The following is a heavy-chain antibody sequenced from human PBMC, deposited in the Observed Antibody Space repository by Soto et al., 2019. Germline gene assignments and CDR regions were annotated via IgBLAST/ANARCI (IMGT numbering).Heavy chain of an antibody. CDR1: GGSINYYY. CDR3: AKMRLGYYYYMDV. J-gene: IGHJ6*03. V-gene: IGHV4-59*01. CDR2: IDYSGST. Sequence: SETLSLTCTVSGGSINYYYWSWIRQAPGKGLEWIGYIDYSGSTNYNPSLKSRVTISVDTSKNQFSLKLSSVTAADTAVYYCAKMRLGYYYYMDVWGKGTTVTVSS. D-gene: IGHD3-16*01.